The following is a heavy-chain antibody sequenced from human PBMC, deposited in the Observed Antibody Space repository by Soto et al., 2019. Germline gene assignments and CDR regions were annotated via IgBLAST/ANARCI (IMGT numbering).Heavy chain of an antibody. CDR1: GYTFTSYG. CDR2: ISAYNGNT. V-gene: IGHV1-18*01. CDR3: AGGYCSSTSCSEYYYYYYGMDV. Sequence: QVQLVQSGAEVKKPGASVKVSCKASGYTFTSYGISWVRQAPGQGLEWMGWISAYNGNTNYAQKLQGRVTMTTDTSTSTAYMELRSLRPDDTAVYYCAGGYCSSTSCSEYYYYYYGMDVWGQGTTVTVSS. D-gene: IGHD2-2*01. J-gene: IGHJ6*02.